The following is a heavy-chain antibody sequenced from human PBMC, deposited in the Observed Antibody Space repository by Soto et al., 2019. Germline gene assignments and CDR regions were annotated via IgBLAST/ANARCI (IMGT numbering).Heavy chain of an antibody. CDR1: EFTFSGRS. J-gene: IGHJ6*03. V-gene: IGHV3-74*01. CDR2: IDKVGTDS. D-gene: IGHD3-10*01. CDR3: ARGWFVPDV. Sequence: EVQLVESGGGLVQPGGFLRLSCAASEFTFSGRSVHWVRQAPGKGLVWVTGIDKVGTDSTYAASVKGRFTSSRDNAKNTVYLQMDSLRVEDTAVYYCARGWFVPDVWGKGTTVTVSS.